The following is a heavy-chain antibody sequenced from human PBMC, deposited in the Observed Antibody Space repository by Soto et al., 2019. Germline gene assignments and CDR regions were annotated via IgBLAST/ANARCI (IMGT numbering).Heavy chain of an antibody. D-gene: IGHD3-10*01. CDR3: ARAPRGNYGYPSYFDY. CDR1: GGSISSYY. V-gene: IGHV4-59*01. CDR2: THYSGST. Sequence: SETLSLTCTVSGGSISSYYWSWIRQPPGKGLEWIGYTHYSGSTNYNPSLKSRVTISVDTSKNQFSLKLSSVTAADTAVYYCARAPRGNYGYPSYFDYWVQGTLVTVSS. J-gene: IGHJ4*02.